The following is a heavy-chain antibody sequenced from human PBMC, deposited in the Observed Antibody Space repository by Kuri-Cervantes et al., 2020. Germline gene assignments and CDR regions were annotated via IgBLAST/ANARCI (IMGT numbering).Heavy chain of an antibody. CDR1: GYIFTDHA. D-gene: IGHD3-10*01. Sequence: AAVKVSCKASGYIFTDHAIHWVRQAPGQRVEWVGWINAGTGNTKFSQRFQDRVTITWYTSASTAYMELSSLRSDDTAVYYCARDPPGYYGSGSPGYYYMDVWGKGATVTVSS. CDR2: INAGTGNT. CDR3: ARDPPGYYGSGSPGYYYMDV. J-gene: IGHJ6*03. V-gene: IGHV1-3*01.